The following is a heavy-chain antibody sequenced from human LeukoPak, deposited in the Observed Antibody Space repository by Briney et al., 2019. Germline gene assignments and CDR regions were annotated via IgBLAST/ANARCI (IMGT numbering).Heavy chain of an antibody. J-gene: IGHJ4*01. CDR3: ARADYYDSSGYLKWVH. Sequence: SETLSLTCAVSGGSISSSNWWSWVRQFPGTGLEWIGEIYHSGSTNYNPSLKSRVTISVDKSKSQFSLRLSSVTAADTAVYYCARADYYDSSGYLKWVHWGQGTLVTVSS. V-gene: IGHV4-4*02. D-gene: IGHD3-22*01. CDR2: IYHSGST. CDR1: GGSISSSNW.